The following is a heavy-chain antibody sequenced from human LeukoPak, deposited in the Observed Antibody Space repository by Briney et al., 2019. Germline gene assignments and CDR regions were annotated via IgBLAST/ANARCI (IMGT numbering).Heavy chain of an antibody. Sequence: ASVRVSCKASGYRFTAYFLHWVRQAPGQGLEWMGCINPNNGGTKYTQRFQGRVTMARDTSIITAYMELNRLKSDDTAVYYCFFSGGHLDSWGQGTLVTVSS. CDR2: INPNNGGT. D-gene: IGHD3-10*01. CDR3: FFSGGHLDS. J-gene: IGHJ4*02. CDR1: GYRFTAYF. V-gene: IGHV1-2*02.